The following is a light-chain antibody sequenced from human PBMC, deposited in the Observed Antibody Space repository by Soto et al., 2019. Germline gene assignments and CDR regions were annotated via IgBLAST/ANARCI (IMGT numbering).Light chain of an antibody. Sequence: EIVMTQSPATLSVSPGEGATLSCRASQSVSHNLAWYQQKPGQAPRLLIYGASTRATGIPTRFSGSGSGTEFNITISSLQSEDFAVYYCEQYNSWPPLYTFGQGTKLEIK. CDR3: EQYNSWPPLYT. J-gene: IGKJ2*01. CDR2: GAS. V-gene: IGKV3-15*01. CDR1: QSVSHN.